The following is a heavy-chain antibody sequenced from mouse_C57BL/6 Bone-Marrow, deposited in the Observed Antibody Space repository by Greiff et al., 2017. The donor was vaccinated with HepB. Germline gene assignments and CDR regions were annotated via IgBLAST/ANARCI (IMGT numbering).Heavy chain of an antibody. V-gene: IGHV5-4*03. CDR1: GFTFSSYA. Sequence: EVKVVESGGGLVKPGGSLKLSCAASGFTFSSYAMSWVRQTPEKRLEWVATISDGGSYTYYPDNVKGRFTISRDNAKNNLYLQMSHLKSEDTAMYYCARQFSYAMDYWGQGTSVTVSS. J-gene: IGHJ4*01. CDR3: ARQFSYAMDY. D-gene: IGHD6-1*01. CDR2: ISDGGSYT.